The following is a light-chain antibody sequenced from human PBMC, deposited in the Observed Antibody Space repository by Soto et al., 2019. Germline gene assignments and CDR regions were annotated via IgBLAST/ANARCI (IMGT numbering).Light chain of an antibody. CDR3: QQLNSFRIP. J-gene: IGKJ3*01. CDR1: QGIANF. CDR2: GAS. Sequence: IQLTQSPSSLSASVGDRVTISCRASQGIANFLAWYQQKPGKAPKLLIYGASTLQSGVPSRFSGSGSGTDFTLTISSLQPVDFTTYYCQQLNSFRIPFGPGTKVDIK. V-gene: IGKV1-9*01.